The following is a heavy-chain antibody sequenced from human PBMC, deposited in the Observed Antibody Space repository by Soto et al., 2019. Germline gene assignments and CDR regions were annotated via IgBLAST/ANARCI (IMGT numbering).Heavy chain of an antibody. CDR1: GFPFTNYR. V-gene: IGHV3-74*01. D-gene: IGHD2-15*01. J-gene: IGHJ4*01. Sequence: GGSLRLSCVPSGFPFTNYRRNWIRQASVAGLECISQIHNNAATTNDSAAVKGRCTSSGENDRNVVYLQMNWLTAEGTAVYYCVRQCCTDLFDQWRRGTLVTV. CDR2: IHNNAATT. CDR3: VRQCCTDLFDQ.